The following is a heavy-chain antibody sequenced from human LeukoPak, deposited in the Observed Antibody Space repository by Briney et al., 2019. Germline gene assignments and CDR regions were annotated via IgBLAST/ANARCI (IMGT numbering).Heavy chain of an antibody. CDR2: MYQSGST. J-gene: IGHJ4*02. CDR3: ASDCSSTSCYGSDY. Sequence: SETLSLTCTVSGGSISSSSYYWGWIRQPPGKGLEWIGSMYQSGSTYYNPSLKSRVTISVDTSKNQFSLKLSSVTAADTAVYYCASDCSSTSCYGSDYWGQGALVTVSS. D-gene: IGHD2-2*01. CDR1: GGSISSSSYY. V-gene: IGHV4-39*01.